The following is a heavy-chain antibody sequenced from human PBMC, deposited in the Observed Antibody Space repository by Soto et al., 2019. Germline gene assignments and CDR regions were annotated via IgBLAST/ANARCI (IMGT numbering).Heavy chain of an antibody. D-gene: IGHD2-2*01. CDR2: IIPFLGSA. J-gene: IGHJ4*02. Sequence: GASVKVSCKASGGTFNTHGFSWGRQAPGQGLESVGGIIPFLGSANYAHKFQGRLTITADESTSTAYTELSSLRSDDTALYFCARDTSNYFDFWGQGTPVTVSS. CDR3: ARDTSNYFDF. V-gene: IGHV1-69*13. CDR1: GGTFNTHG.